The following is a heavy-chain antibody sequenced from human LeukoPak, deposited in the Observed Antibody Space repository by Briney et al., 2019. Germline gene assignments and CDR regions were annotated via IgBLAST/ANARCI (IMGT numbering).Heavy chain of an antibody. V-gene: IGHV3-21*01. Sequence: GGSLRLSCGASGFXFTNYNMNWVRQAPGKGLEWVSSIHSSSGSIYYADSLKGRFTISRDNAKNSLYLQMNSLRAEDTAVYYCARDLAWDAFDIWGQGTMVTVSS. CDR3: ARDLAWDAFDI. CDR1: GFXFTNYN. CDR2: IHSSSGSI. J-gene: IGHJ3*02.